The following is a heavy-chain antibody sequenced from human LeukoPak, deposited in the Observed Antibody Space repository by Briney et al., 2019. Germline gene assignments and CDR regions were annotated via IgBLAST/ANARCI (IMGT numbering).Heavy chain of an antibody. Sequence: PGGSLRLSCAASGFTFDAFAMHWVRQAPGKGLEWVSLISGNGTTTYYAASVKGRFTISRDNAKNSLFLQMNSLRAEDTAVYFCARAVVGSGYDYFDYWGQGTLVTVSS. V-gene: IGHV3-43*02. CDR1: GFTFDAFA. J-gene: IGHJ4*02. CDR2: ISGNGTTT. CDR3: ARAVVGSGYDYFDY. D-gene: IGHD5-12*01.